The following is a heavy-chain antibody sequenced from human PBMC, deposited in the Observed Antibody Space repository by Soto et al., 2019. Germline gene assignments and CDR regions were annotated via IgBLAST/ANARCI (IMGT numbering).Heavy chain of an antibody. Sequence: GGSLRLSCAASGFTFSNAWMNWVRQAPGKGLEWVGRIKSKTDGGTTDDAAPVKGRFTISRDDSKNTLYLQMNSLKTEDTAVHYCTTGSAYIAIPEWGPGTLVTVSS. J-gene: IGHJ4*02. V-gene: IGHV3-15*07. D-gene: IGHD6-13*01. CDR1: GFTFSNAW. CDR2: IKSKTDGGTT. CDR3: TTGSAYIAIPE.